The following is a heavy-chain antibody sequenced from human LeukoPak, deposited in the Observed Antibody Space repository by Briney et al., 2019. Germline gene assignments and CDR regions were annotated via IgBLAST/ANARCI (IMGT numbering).Heavy chain of an antibody. CDR3: AREPESSLGPFDY. J-gene: IGHJ4*02. CDR1: GGSISSGGYS. V-gene: IGHV4-30-2*01. CDR2: IYHSGST. D-gene: IGHD2/OR15-2a*01. Sequence: SQTLSLTCAVSGGSISSGGYSWSWIRQPPGKGLEWIGYIYHSGSTYYNPSLKSRVTISVDRSKNQFSLKLSSVTAADTAVYYCAREPESSLGPFDYWGQGTLVTVSS.